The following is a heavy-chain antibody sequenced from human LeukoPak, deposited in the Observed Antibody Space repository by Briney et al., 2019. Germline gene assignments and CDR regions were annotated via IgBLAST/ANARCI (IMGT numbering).Heavy chain of an antibody. J-gene: IGHJ4*02. Sequence: GGSLRLSCAASGVAVSSNFMSCVRQAPGKGLEWVSLIYSGGSTYYADSVKGRFTISRDNSKNTLYLQMNSLRAEDTAVYYCARNAAAQQLVHYFDYWGQGTLVTVSS. CDR1: GVAVSSNF. V-gene: IGHV3-53*01. D-gene: IGHD6-13*01. CDR2: IYSGGST. CDR3: ARNAAAQQLVHYFDY.